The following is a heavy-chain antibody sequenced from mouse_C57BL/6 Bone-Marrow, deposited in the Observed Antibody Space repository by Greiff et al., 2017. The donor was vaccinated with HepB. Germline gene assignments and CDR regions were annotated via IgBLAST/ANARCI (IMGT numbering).Heavy chain of an antibody. CDR1: GYTFTSYG. CDR2: IYPRSGNT. Sequence: QVQLQQSGAELARPGASVKLSCKASGYTFTSYGISWVKQRTGQGLEWIGEIYPRSGNTYYNEKFKGKATLTADKSSSTAYMGLRSLTSEDSAVYFCASRGGSSYGWYFDVWGTGTTVTVSS. D-gene: IGHD1-1*01. CDR3: ASRGGSSYGWYFDV. V-gene: IGHV1-81*01. J-gene: IGHJ1*03.